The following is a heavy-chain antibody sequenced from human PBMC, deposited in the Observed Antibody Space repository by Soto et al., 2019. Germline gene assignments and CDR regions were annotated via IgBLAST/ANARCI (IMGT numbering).Heavy chain of an antibody. Sequence: SETLSLTCTVSGGSISSGGYYWSWIRQHPGKGLEWIGYIYYSGSTYYNPSLKSRVTISVDTSKNQFSLKLSSVTAADTAVYYCARDNLVGGYGDYIDYWGQGTLVTVSS. D-gene: IGHD4-17*01. CDR3: ARDNLVGGYGDYIDY. CDR1: GGSISSGGYY. J-gene: IGHJ4*02. CDR2: IYYSGST. V-gene: IGHV4-31*03.